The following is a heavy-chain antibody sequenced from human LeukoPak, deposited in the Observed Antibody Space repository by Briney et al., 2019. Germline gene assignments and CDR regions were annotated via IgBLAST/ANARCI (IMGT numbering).Heavy chain of an antibody. D-gene: IGHD3-10*01. J-gene: IGHJ6*02. V-gene: IGHV3-11*05. CDR3: ARAKDVLLWLGEFYGMDV. Sequence: GGSLRLSCAASGFTFSDYYMSWIRQAPGKGLEWVSYISSSSSYTNYADSVKGRFTISRDNAKNSLYLQMNSLRAEDTAVYYCARAKDVLLWLGEFYGMDVWGQGTTVTVSS. CDR2: ISSSSSYT. CDR1: GFTFSDYY.